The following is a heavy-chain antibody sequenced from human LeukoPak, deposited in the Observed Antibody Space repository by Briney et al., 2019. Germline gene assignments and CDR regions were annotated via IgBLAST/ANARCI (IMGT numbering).Heavy chain of an antibody. CDR3: ARRYTDSSEGFDY. V-gene: IGHV1-2*02. Sequence: ASVKVSCKASGYTFTGYYMHCVRQAPGQGLEWMGWINPNSGGTNYAGKFQGRVTMTSDPSISTAYMDLSSLRSDDTAVYYCARRYTDSSEGFDYWGQGTLVTVSS. D-gene: IGHD6-6*01. CDR1: GYTFTGYY. J-gene: IGHJ4*02. CDR2: INPNSGGT.